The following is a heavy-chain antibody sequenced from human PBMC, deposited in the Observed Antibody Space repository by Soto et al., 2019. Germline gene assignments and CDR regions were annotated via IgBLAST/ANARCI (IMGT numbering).Heavy chain of an antibody. Sequence: ASVKVSCKASGYSFTNNDVSWVRQATGQGLEWMGWMNPGSGDTGYAQKFQGRVTMTRDISIATAYMELSSLRSDDTAIYYCARMAAFCSLNWFDPWGQGTLVTVSS. V-gene: IGHV1-8*01. CDR3: ARMAAFCSLNWFDP. J-gene: IGHJ5*02. CDR1: GYSFTNND. CDR2: MNPGSGDT. D-gene: IGHD3-10*02.